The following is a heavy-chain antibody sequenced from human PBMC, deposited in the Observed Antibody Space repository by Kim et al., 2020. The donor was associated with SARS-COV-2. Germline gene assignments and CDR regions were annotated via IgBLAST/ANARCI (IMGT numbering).Heavy chain of an antibody. V-gene: IGHV1-46*01. CDR3: ARARLIAAAGTAYAFDI. CDR2: INPSGGST. Sequence: ASVKVSCKASGYTFTSYYMHWVRQAPGQGLEWMGIINPSGGSTSYAQKFQGRVTMTRDTSTSTVYMELSSLRSEDTAVYYWARARLIAAAGTAYAFDIWGERTMVTVSS. D-gene: IGHD6-13*01. CDR1: GYTFTSYY. J-gene: IGHJ3*02.